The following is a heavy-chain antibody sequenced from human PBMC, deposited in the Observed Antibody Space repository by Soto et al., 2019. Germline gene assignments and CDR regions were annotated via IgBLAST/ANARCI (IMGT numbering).Heavy chain of an antibody. J-gene: IGHJ6*02. CDR3: PLGNAMDV. CDR2: IMPIVGTA. CDR1: GGTFSSFS. D-gene: IGHD7-27*01. Sequence: QVQLVQSGAEVKKPGSSVKVSCRASGGTFSSFSINWVRQAPGQGLEWMGGIMPIVGTASYAQKFQGRVTITADGSTSTAHMELSSLRSEDTAVYYCPLGNAMDVWGQGTTVTVSS. V-gene: IGHV1-69*01.